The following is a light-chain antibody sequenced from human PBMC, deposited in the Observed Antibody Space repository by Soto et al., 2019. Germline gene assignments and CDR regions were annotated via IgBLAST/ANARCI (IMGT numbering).Light chain of an antibody. CDR3: GSWDSSLSADV. CDR2: DDN. Sequence: QSVLTQPPSVSAAPGQKVTISCSGSSSNIGGNSVSWYQQLPGTAPKLLIYDDNKRPSGIPDRFSGSKSGTSATLGITGFQTADGADYYCGSWDSSLSADVFGTGTKVTVL. V-gene: IGLV1-51*01. CDR1: SSNIGGNS. J-gene: IGLJ1*01.